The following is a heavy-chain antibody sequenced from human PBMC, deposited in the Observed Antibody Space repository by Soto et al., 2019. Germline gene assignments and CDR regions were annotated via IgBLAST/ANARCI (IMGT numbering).Heavy chain of an antibody. Sequence: QVQLMQSGAEVKKPGSSVKVSCKASGGTISTNVISWVRQAPGQGLXXMGEIMPIFAAPNNAQKFQGRLTITADTSTTTVYMELSSLTSEDTAVYFCATGARYCSGGSCYPDDWGQGTLVIVPS. CDR2: IMPIFAAP. CDR3: ATGARYCSGGSCYPDD. V-gene: IGHV1-69*06. D-gene: IGHD2-15*01. CDR1: GGTISTNV. J-gene: IGHJ4*02.